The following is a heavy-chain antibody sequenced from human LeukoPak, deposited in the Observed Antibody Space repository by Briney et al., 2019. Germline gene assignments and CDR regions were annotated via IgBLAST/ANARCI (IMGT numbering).Heavy chain of an antibody. CDR1: GGTFSSYA. J-gene: IGHJ3*02. V-gene: IGHV1-69*13. CDR3: ARDLETAMVTGHAFDI. CDR2: IIPIFGTA. Sequence: SVKVSCKASGGTFSSYAISWVRQAPGQGLEWMGGIIPIFGTANYAQKFQGRVTITADESTSTAYMELSSLRSEDTAVYYCARDLETAMVTGHAFDIWGQGTMVTVSS. D-gene: IGHD5-18*01.